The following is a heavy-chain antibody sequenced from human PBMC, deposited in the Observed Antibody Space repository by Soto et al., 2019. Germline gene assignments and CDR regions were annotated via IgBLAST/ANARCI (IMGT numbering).Heavy chain of an antibody. Sequence: GGSLRLSCAASGFTFNSHGMHWVRQAPGKGLEWVAVAWYDGRKEYYADFVKGRFTISRDNYKNTVYVQLNSLRAEDTAVYYCARDRGGRWHDFDYWGQGTQVTVSS. CDR1: GFTFNSHG. CDR2: AWYDGRKE. J-gene: IGHJ4*02. V-gene: IGHV3-33*01. CDR3: ARDRGGRWHDFDY. D-gene: IGHD2-15*01.